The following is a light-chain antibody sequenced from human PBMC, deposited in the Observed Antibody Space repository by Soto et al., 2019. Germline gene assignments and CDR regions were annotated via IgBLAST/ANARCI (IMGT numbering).Light chain of an antibody. Sequence: EIVLTQSPGTLSLSPGERATLSCRASQTVGSSFLAWFQHKPGQAPRLLIYGASTRATGIPDRFSGSGSGTDFTLTISRLEPEDFAVYYCQQYNSWPLTFGGGTKVEIK. CDR3: QQYNSWPLT. J-gene: IGKJ4*01. CDR1: QTVGSSF. V-gene: IGKV3-20*01. CDR2: GAS.